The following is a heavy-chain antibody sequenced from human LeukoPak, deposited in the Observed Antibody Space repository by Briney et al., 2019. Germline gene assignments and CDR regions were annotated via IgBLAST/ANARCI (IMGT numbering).Heavy chain of an antibody. Sequence: SGGSLRLSCAASGFTFTGYAMNWVRQVPGKGLEWVSVISGSGGSTYYADSVKGRFTISRDNSKNTLYLQMNSLRAEDTAVYYCAKDRQGFGFGEQLDYYYMDVWGKGTTVTVSS. CDR3: AKDRQGFGFGEQLDYYYMDV. CDR2: ISGSGGST. J-gene: IGHJ6*03. V-gene: IGHV3-23*01. CDR1: GFTFTGYA. D-gene: IGHD3-10*01.